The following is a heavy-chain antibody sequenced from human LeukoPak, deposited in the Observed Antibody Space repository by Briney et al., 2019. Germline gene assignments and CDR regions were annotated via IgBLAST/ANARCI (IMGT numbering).Heavy chain of an antibody. V-gene: IGHV4-4*02. CDR1: GGSISSSNW. D-gene: IGHD3-22*01. CDR3: ARRRYYDSSGYYPIYFDY. Sequence: SETLSLTCAVSGGSISSSNWWSWVRQPPGKGLEWIGEIYHSGSTNYNPSLKSRVTISVDTSKNQFSLKLSSVTAADTAVYYCARRRYYDSSGYYPIYFDYWGQGTLVTVSS. CDR2: IYHSGST. J-gene: IGHJ4*02.